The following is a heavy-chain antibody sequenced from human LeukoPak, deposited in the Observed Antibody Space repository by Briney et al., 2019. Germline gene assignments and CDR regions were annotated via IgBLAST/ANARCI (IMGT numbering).Heavy chain of an antibody. CDR1: GFTFAIHA. V-gene: IGHV3-23*01. D-gene: IGHD6-13*01. CDR3: AKNGIAAAAPFDY. Sequence: GGSLRLSCAASGFTFAIHAMTWVRQAPGKGLEWVSGISGDGASTHYAESVKGQFTISRDNSQNTLFLQMNSLRVGDTAIYYCAKNGIAAAAPFDYWGQGTLVTVSS. J-gene: IGHJ4*02. CDR2: ISGDGAST.